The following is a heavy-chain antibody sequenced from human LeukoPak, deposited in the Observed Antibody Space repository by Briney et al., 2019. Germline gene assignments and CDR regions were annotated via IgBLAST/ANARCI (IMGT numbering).Heavy chain of an antibody. J-gene: IGHJ4*02. CDR1: TYTFTDNS. V-gene: IGHV1-2*02. Sequence: ASVKVSCRASTYTFTDNSIHWVRQAPGQGPQWMGWINPTRSDTHYARNFQDRVTMTRDTSVSTAYMELTSLRSDDTAMYYCARENSFGSGSYIFDSWGQGTLVTVSS. CDR2: INPTRSDT. CDR3: ARENSFGSGSYIFDS. D-gene: IGHD3-10*01.